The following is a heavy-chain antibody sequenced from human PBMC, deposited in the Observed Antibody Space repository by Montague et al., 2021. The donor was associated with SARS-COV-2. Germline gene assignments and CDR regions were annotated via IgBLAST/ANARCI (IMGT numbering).Heavy chain of an antibody. CDR2: IYYSGST. CDR3: ARQRRYQLPITIFGVVMADACDI. CDR1: GGSISSYY. J-gene: IGHJ3*02. D-gene: IGHD3-3*01. V-gene: IGHV4-59*08. Sequence: SETLSLTCTVSGGSISSYYWSWIRQPPGKGLEWIGYIYYSGSTNXXPSLKSRVTISVDTSKNQFSLKLSSVTAADTAVYYCARQRRYQLPITIFGVVMADACDIWGQGTMVTVFS.